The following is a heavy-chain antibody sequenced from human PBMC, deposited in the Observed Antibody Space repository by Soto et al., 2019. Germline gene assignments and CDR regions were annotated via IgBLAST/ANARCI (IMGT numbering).Heavy chain of an antibody. CDR2: ISSSSSTI. D-gene: IGHD4-17*01. Sequence: GGSLRLSCAASGFTFSSYSMNWVRQAPGKGLEWVSYISSSSSTIYYADSVKGRFTISRDNAKNSLYLQMNSLRAEDTAVYYCARIEYGEPYYYYYYMDVWGKGTTVTVSS. CDR1: GFTFSSYS. CDR3: ARIEYGEPYYYYYYMDV. J-gene: IGHJ6*03. V-gene: IGHV3-48*01.